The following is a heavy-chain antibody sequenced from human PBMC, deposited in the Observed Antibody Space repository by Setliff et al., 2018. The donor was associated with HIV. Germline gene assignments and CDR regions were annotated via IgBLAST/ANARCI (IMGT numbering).Heavy chain of an antibody. CDR2: IWNDGSNK. V-gene: IGHV3-30*02. CDR1: GFVFTRFG. Sequence: PGGSLRLSCAASGFVFTRFGFHWVRQAPGKGLEWVAVIWNDGSNKYYADSVKGRFSISRDNPKNTVYLQMDSLRLEDTAVYYCAKGPDYEMEDYFDYWGQGTLVTVSS. D-gene: IGHD4-17*01. J-gene: IGHJ4*02. CDR3: AKGPDYEMEDYFDY.